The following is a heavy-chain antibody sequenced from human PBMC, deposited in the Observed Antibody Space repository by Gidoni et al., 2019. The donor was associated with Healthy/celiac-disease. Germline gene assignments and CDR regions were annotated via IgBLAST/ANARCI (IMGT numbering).Heavy chain of an antibody. D-gene: IGHD6-19*01. CDR2: INHSGST. Sequence: QVQLQQWGAGLLKPSETLSLTCAVYRGSLSGYYRSWIRQPPGKGLEWIGEINHSGSTNYNPSLNSRVTISVDTSKNQFSLKLRSVTAADTAVYYCASIAVAGTWIDYWGQGTLVTVSS. CDR1: RGSLSGYY. V-gene: IGHV4-34*01. CDR3: ASIAVAGTWIDY. J-gene: IGHJ4*02.